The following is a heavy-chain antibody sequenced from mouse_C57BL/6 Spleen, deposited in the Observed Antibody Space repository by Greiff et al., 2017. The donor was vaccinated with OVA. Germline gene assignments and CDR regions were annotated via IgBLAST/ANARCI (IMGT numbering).Heavy chain of an antibody. CDR2: IDPSDSET. J-gene: IGHJ4*01. V-gene: IGHV1-52*01. D-gene: IGHD2-4*01. CDR1: GYTFTSYW. CDR3: AQGGYYDRDYAMDY. Sequence: QVQLKQPGAELVRPGSSVKLSCKASGYTFTSYWMHWVKQRPIQGLEWIGNIDPSDSETHYNQKFKDKATLTVDKSSSTAYMQLSSLTSEDSAVYYCAQGGYYDRDYAMDYWGQGTSVTVSS.